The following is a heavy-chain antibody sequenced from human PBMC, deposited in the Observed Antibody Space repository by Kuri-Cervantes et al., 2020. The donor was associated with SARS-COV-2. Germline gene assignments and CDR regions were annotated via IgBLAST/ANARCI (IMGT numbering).Heavy chain of an antibody. Sequence: LSLTCAASGFTFSSYEMNCVRQAPGKGLEWVSYISSSGSTIYYADSVKGRFTISRDNAKNSLYLQMNSLRAEDTAVYYCARYCSSTSCYGVDAFDIWGQGTMVTVSS. D-gene: IGHD2-2*01. CDR3: ARYCSSTSCYGVDAFDI. J-gene: IGHJ3*02. CDR1: GFTFSSYE. CDR2: ISSSGSTI. V-gene: IGHV3-48*03.